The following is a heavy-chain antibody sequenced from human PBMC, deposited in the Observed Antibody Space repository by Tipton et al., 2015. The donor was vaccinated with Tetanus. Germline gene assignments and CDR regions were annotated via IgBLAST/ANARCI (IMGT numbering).Heavy chain of an antibody. Sequence: TLSLTCAVYGASFSDYYWSWIRQAPGKGLEWIGEINHSGSTNHNPSLKSRVTISVDTSKNQFSLKLSSVTAADTAVYYCARDRYAAGTVRYYYGMDVWGQGTTVTVSS. J-gene: IGHJ6*02. CDR2: INHSGST. D-gene: IGHD6-13*01. CDR3: ARDRYAAGTVRYYYGMDV. CDR1: GASFSDYY. V-gene: IGHV4-34*01.